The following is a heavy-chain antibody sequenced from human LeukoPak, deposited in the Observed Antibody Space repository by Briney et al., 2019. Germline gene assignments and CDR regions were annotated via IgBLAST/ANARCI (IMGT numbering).Heavy chain of an antibody. CDR3: VRDFDTLYCSSTSCPLTHWFDP. J-gene: IGHJ5*02. V-gene: IGHV1-2*06. CDR2: INPNSGGT. CDR1: GYTFTSYY. D-gene: IGHD2-2*01. Sequence: GASVKVSCKASGYTFTSYYMHWVRQAPGQGLEWMGRINPNSGGTNYAQKFQGRVTMTRDTSISTAYMELSRLRSDDTAVYYCVRDFDTLYCSSTSCPLTHWFDPWGQGTLVTVSS.